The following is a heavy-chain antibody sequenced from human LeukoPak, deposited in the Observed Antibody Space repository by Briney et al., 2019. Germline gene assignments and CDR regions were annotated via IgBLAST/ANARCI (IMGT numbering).Heavy chain of an antibody. Sequence: GGSLRLSCAASGFAFSSYWMHWVRQAPGKGLVWVSRINTDGSSTSYADSVKGRFTISRDNAKNTLYLQMNSLRVEDTAVYYCARAPSSPGRFDFWGQGALVTVSS. CDR2: INTDGSST. J-gene: IGHJ4*02. V-gene: IGHV3-74*01. CDR1: GFAFSSYW. CDR3: ARAPSSPGRFDF.